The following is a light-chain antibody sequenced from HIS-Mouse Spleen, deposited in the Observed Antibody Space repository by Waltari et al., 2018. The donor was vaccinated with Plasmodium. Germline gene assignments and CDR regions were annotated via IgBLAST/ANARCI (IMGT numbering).Light chain of an antibody. CDR3: QQYNNWPFT. J-gene: IGKJ3*01. Sequence: EIVMPQSPATLSVSTGANATLSCRASQSVGSNLAWYQQKPGQAPRLLIYGASTRATGIPARFSGSGSGTEFTLTISSLQSEDFAVYYCQQYNNWPFTFGPGTKVDIK. CDR1: QSVGSN. V-gene: IGKV3-15*01. CDR2: GAS.